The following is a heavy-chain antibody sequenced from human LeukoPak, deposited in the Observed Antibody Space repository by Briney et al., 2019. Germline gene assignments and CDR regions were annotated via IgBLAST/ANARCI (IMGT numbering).Heavy chain of an antibody. Sequence: SETLSLTCAVYGGSFSGYYWNWIRQPPGKGLGWIGEINHSGYTKYNPSLKSRLTISVDTSKNQFSLKLNSVTAADTAVYYCARLYDFWSGSSNWFDPWGQGTLVTVSS. CDR2: INHSGYT. CDR1: GGSFSGYY. CDR3: ARLYDFWSGSSNWFDP. V-gene: IGHV4-34*01. J-gene: IGHJ5*02. D-gene: IGHD3-3*01.